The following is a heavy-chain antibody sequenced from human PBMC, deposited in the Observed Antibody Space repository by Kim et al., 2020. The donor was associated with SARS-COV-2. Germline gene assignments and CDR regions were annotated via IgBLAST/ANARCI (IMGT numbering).Heavy chain of an antibody. V-gene: IGHV3-11*06. CDR3: ARAQN. J-gene: IGHJ4*02. Sequence: SSSDTPYADSAQGRFSISRDNAKNSLYLQMNSLRAEDTAVYYCARAQNWGQGTLVTVSS. CDR2: SSSDT.